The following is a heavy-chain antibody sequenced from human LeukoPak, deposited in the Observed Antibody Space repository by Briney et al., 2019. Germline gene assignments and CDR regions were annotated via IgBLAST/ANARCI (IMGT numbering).Heavy chain of an antibody. CDR1: GFTFSSYS. Sequence: GGSLRLSCAASGFTFSSYSMNWVRQAPGKGLEWVSSISSSSSYVYYADSVKGRFTISRDNAKNSLYLQMNSLRAEDTAVYYCARDGVLREWDRGYRGYGLYYYYYYGMDVWGQGTTVTVSS. D-gene: IGHD5-12*01. CDR3: ARDGVLREWDRGYRGYGLYYYYYYGMDV. CDR2: ISSSSSYV. V-gene: IGHV3-21*01. J-gene: IGHJ6*02.